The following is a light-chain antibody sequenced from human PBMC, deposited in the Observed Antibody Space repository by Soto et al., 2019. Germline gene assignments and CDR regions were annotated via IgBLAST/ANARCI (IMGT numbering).Light chain of an antibody. V-gene: IGKV1-39*01. CDR2: AAS. J-gene: IGKJ4*01. Sequence: DIQMTQSPSSLSASVGDRVTISCRASQSISNSLNWYQQKPGNAPKLLIYAASSLQSGVPSRFSGSGSRTDFTLTISSLQPADFATYYCQQTNITPLTFGGGTKVEIK. CDR1: QSISNS. CDR3: QQTNITPLT.